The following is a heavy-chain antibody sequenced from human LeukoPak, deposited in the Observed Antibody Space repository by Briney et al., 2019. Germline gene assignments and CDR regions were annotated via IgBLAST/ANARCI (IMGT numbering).Heavy chain of an antibody. D-gene: IGHD5-24*01. CDR2: IYYSGST. CDR3: ARRMARNVDY. Sequence: PSETLSLTCTVSGGSISSSSYYWGWIRQPPGKGLEWIGSIYYSGSTYYNPSLKSRVTISVDSSKNQFSLKLSSVTAADTAVYYCARRMARNVDYWGQGTLVTVSS. J-gene: IGHJ4*02. CDR1: GGSISSSSYY. V-gene: IGHV4-39*01.